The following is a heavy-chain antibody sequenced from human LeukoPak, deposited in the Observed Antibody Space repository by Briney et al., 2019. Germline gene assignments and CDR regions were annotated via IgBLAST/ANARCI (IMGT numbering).Heavy chain of an antibody. CDR3: ASLCSSGYYYGGVDY. V-gene: IGHV4-34*01. J-gene: IGHJ4*02. Sequence: NSSETLSLTCAVYGGSFSGYYWSWIRQPPGKGLEWIGEINHSGSTNYNPSLKSRVTISVDTSKNQFSLKLSSVTAADTAVYYCASLCSSGYYYGGVDYWGQGTLVTVSS. CDR1: GGSFSGYY. D-gene: IGHD3-22*01. CDR2: INHSGST.